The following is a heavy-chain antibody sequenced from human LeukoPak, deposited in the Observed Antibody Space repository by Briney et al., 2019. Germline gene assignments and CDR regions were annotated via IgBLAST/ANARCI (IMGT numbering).Heavy chain of an antibody. Sequence: GGSLRLSCAASGLTFSGYSMNWVRQAPGKGLEWVSYISGSSSTIYYAESVKGRFTISRDNGKNSLYLQMNSLRVEDTAVYYCARDTAVVGVKADYDYWGQGTLVTVSS. CDR3: ARDTAVVGVKADYDY. CDR1: GLTFSGYS. D-gene: IGHD1-26*01. V-gene: IGHV3-48*01. J-gene: IGHJ4*02. CDR2: ISGSSSTI.